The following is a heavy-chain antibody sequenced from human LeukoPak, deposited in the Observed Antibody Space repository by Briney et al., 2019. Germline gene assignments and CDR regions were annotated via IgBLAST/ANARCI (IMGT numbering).Heavy chain of an antibody. Sequence: GGSLRLSCAASGFSFSSYWMHWVRQAPGKGLEWVSAISGSGGSTYYADSVKGRFTISRDNSKNTLYLQMNSLRAEDTAVYYCAKDRHIAVVTATDYWGQGTLVTVSS. CDR1: GFSFSSYW. V-gene: IGHV3-23*01. D-gene: IGHD2-21*02. J-gene: IGHJ4*02. CDR2: ISGSGGST. CDR3: AKDRHIAVVTATDY.